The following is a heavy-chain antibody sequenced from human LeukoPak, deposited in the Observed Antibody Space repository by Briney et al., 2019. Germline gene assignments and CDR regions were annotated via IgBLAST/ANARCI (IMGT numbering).Heavy chain of an antibody. CDR1: GYTFTGYY. J-gene: IGHJ3*02. V-gene: IGHV1-2*02. Sequence: ASVKVSCKAPGYTFTGYYMHWVRQAPGQGLEWMGWINPNSGGTNYAQKFQGRVTMTRDTSISTAYMELSRLRSDDTAVYYCASVVVVAATYAFDIWGQGTTVTVSS. CDR2: INPNSGGT. CDR3: ASVVVVAATYAFDI. D-gene: IGHD2-15*01.